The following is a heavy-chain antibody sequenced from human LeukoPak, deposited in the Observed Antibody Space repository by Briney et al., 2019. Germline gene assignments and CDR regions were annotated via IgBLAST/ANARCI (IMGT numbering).Heavy chain of an antibody. CDR2: IYHSGST. J-gene: IGHJ2*01. Sequence: SETLSLTCTVSGGSISSGGYYWSWIRQPPGKGLEWIGYIYHSGSTYYNPSLKSRVTISVDRSKNQFSLKLSSVTAADTAVYYCARTTNWGLWYFDLWGRGTLVTVSS. D-gene: IGHD7-27*01. CDR1: GGSISSGGYY. CDR3: ARTTNWGLWYFDL. V-gene: IGHV4-30-2*02.